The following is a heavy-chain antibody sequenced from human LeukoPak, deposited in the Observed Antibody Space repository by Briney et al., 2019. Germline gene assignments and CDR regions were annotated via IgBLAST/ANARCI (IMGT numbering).Heavy chain of an antibody. Sequence: GGSLRLSCAASGFSFSSYSMNWVRQAPGKGLEYVSYISSGSGTIYYADSVQGRFTIPRDNAKNSLYLQMNSLSAEDTAVYYCARAQKYSYDAFDIWGQGTMVTVSS. V-gene: IGHV3-48*04. CDR1: GFSFSSYS. CDR2: ISSGSGTI. J-gene: IGHJ3*02. D-gene: IGHD4-11*01. CDR3: ARAQKYSYDAFDI.